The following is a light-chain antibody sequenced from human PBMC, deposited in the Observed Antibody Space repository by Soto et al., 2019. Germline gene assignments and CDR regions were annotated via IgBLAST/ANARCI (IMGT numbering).Light chain of an antibody. CDR2: DAS. CDR1: QSVSSY. Sequence: IVLTQSPATLSLSPGERATLSCRASQSVSSYLAWYQQKGGQAPRLLIYDASSRATGIPARFSGSGSGTDFTLTISNLEPEDFAVYYCQQRSYWPTFGGGNTVEIK. V-gene: IGKV3-11*01. J-gene: IGKJ4*01. CDR3: QQRSYWPT.